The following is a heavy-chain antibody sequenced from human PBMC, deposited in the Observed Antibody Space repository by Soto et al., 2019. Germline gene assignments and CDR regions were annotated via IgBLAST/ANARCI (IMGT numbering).Heavy chain of an antibody. V-gene: IGHV3-30*18. D-gene: IGHD1-26*01. CDR2: ISYDGSNK. CDR3: AKDNVEIATYYFDY. CDR1: GFTFSSYG. J-gene: IGHJ4*02. Sequence: LRLSCAASGFTFSSYGMHWVRQAPGKGLEWVAVISYDGSNKYYADSVKGRFTISRDNSKNTLYLQMNSLRAEDTAVYYCAKDNVEIATYYFDYWGQGTLVTVSS.